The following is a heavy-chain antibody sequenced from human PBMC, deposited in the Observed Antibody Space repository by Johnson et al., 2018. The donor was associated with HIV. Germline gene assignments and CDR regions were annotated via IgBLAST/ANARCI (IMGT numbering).Heavy chain of an antibody. Sequence: MQLVESGGGLVKPGGSLRLSCAASGFTFSDYYISWIRQAPGKGLELISYISNGGSNIFYADSVKGRFTISRDNAKSSLYLQLNSLRAEDTAVYYCARDYQGIYDSTLRGGAFDIWGQGTMVTVSS. J-gene: IGHJ3*02. V-gene: IGHV3-11*04. CDR2: ISNGGSNI. CDR1: GFTFSDYY. D-gene: IGHD3-22*01. CDR3: ARDYQGIYDSTLRGGAFDI.